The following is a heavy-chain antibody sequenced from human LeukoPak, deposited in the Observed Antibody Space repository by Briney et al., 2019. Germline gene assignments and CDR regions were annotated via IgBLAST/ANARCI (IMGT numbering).Heavy chain of an antibody. V-gene: IGHV3-23*01. CDR1: GFTFSSYA. J-gene: IGHJ4*02. CDR3: AKDPSYYDILTGYYFDY. CDR2: ISGSGGST. Sequence: PGGSLRLSCAASGFTFSSYAMSWVRQAPGKGLEWVSAISGSGGSTYYADSVKGRFTISRDNSKNTLYPQMNSLRAEDTAVYYCAKDPSYYDILTGYYFDYWGQGTLVTVSS. D-gene: IGHD3-9*01.